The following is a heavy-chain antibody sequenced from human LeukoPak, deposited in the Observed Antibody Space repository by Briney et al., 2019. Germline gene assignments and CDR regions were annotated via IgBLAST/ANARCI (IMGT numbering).Heavy chain of an antibody. J-gene: IGHJ4*02. D-gene: IGHD3-22*01. V-gene: IGHV7-4-1*02. Sequence: ASVKVSCKGSGYTFTKYAISWVRQAPGQGLEYMGWIDTNTGNPTYAQGFTGRFVFSLDTSVSTAYLQISSLKAEDSAIYFCANCYDSCGFFAYWGQGTLVTVSS. CDR1: GYTFTKYA. CDR3: ANCYDSCGFFAY. CDR2: IDTNTGNP.